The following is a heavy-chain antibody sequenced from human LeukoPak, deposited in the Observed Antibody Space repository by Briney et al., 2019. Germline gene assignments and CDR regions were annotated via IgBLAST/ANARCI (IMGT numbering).Heavy chain of an antibody. CDR3: ALLVGATLDFDY. D-gene: IGHD1-26*01. J-gene: IGHJ4*02. V-gene: IGHV3-21*01. CDR2: ISSSSSHI. Sequence: GGSLRLSCAASGFTFSSYGMHWVRQAPGKGLEWVSFISSSSSHIYYADSVKGRFTISRDNAKNSLYLQMNSLRAEDTAVYYCALLVGATLDFDYWGQGTLVTVSS. CDR1: GFTFSSYG.